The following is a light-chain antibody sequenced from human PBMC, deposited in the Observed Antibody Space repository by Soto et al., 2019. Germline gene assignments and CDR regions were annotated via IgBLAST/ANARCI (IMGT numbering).Light chain of an antibody. Sequence: QSARTQPASVSGSPGQSITISCTGTSSDVGGYNYVSWYQQHPGKAPKLMIYEVTYRPSGVSNRFSASKSGNTASLTISGLQAEDEAEYYCSSYTSSSTQLVFGGGTKVTVL. CDR1: SSDVGGYNY. CDR3: SSYTSSSTQLV. J-gene: IGLJ2*01. V-gene: IGLV2-14*01. CDR2: EVT.